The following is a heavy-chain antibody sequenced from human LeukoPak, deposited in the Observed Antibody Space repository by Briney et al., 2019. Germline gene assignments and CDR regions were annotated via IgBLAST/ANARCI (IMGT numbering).Heavy chain of an antibody. D-gene: IGHD3-10*01. Sequence: GGSLRLSCAASGFTFSNYGMFWVHQAPGKGLEWVSSISGDGETTHYADSVRGRFTISRDNSKNTLYLQMNSLRAEDTAVYYCAKDWNYGSGTWAHYWGQGTLITVSS. V-gene: IGHV3-23*01. CDR1: GFTFSNYG. CDR3: AKDWNYGSGTWAHY. J-gene: IGHJ4*02. CDR2: ISGDGETT.